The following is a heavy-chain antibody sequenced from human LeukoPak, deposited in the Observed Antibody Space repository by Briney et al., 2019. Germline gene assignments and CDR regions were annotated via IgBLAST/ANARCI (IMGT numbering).Heavy chain of an antibody. CDR3: ERDLILEGDSDY. Sequence: ASVKVSCKASGYTFTGYYMHWVRQAPGQGLEWMGWINPNSGGTNYAQKFQGGVTMTRDTSISTAYMELSRLRSDDTAVYYCERDLILEGDSDYWGQGTLVTVSS. J-gene: IGHJ4*02. D-gene: IGHD1-1*01. V-gene: IGHV1-2*02. CDR2: INPNSGGT. CDR1: GYTFTGYY.